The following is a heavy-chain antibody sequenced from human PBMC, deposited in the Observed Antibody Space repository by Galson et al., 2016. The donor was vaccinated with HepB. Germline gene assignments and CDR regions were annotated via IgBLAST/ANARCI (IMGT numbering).Heavy chain of an antibody. V-gene: IGHV3-30*18. CDR1: GFTFRNYG. CDR3: AKAMAAARTYWFDP. J-gene: IGHJ5*02. Sequence: SLRLSCAASGFTFRNYGMHWVRQAPGQGLEWVAIISHDGSLIYYADSVKGRFTISRDNSKNTLYLQMNGLTRADTAMYYCAKAMAAARTYWFDPWGQG. CDR2: ISHDGSLI. D-gene: IGHD6-13*01.